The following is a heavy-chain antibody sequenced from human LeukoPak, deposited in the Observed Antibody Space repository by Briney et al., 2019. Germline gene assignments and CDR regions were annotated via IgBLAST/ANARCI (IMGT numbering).Heavy chain of an antibody. CDR2: ISGSGGST. CDR1: GFTFSSYA. CDR3: AKDSDFWSGYYTGLFDY. Sequence: GGSLRLSCAASGFTFSSYAMSWVRQAPGKGLEWVSAISGSGGSTYYADSVKGRFTISRVNSKNTLYLQMNSLRAEDTAVYYCAKDSDFWSGYYTGLFDYWGQGTLATVSS. J-gene: IGHJ4*02. D-gene: IGHD3-3*01. V-gene: IGHV3-23*01.